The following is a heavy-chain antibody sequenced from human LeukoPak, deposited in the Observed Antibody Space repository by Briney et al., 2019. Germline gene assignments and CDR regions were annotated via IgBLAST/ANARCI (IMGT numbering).Heavy chain of an antibody. CDR2: ISAYNGNT. J-gene: IGHJ3*02. V-gene: IGHV1-18*01. CDR3: ARDQGVGSWDAFDI. Sequence: ASVKVSCKASGYTFTSYGVTWVRQAPGQGLEWMGWISAYNGNTNYAQKLQGRVTMTTDTSTSTAYMELRSLRSDNTAVYYCARDQGVGSWDAFDIWGQGTMVTVSS. D-gene: IGHD6-13*01. CDR1: GYTFTSYG.